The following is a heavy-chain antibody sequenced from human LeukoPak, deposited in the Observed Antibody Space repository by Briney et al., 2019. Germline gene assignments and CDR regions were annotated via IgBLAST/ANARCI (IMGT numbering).Heavy chain of an antibody. V-gene: IGHV1-8*01. Sequence: ASVKVSCKASGYTFTSYDINWVRQATGQGLEWMGWMNPNSGNTGYAQKFQGRVTMTRNTSISTAYMELSSLRSEDTAVYYCARGRFLGWLFYYYYYGMDVWGQGTTVTVSS. CDR1: GYTFTSYD. CDR2: MNPNSGNT. J-gene: IGHJ6*02. D-gene: IGHD3-3*01. CDR3: ARGRFLGWLFYYYYYGMDV.